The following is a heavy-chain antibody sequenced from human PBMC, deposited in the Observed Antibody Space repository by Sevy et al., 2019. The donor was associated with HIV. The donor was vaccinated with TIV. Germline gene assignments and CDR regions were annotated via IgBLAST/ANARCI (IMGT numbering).Heavy chain of an antibody. CDR1: GFIFDDYG. D-gene: IGHD2-15*01. Sequence: GGSLRLSCVASGFIFDDYGMSWVRQTPGKGLEWVSSIIWNGVSTNYADSVKGRFSISRDNSKNTLYLQMNSLRAEDTAVYYCARDPTVVTPSAFDIWGQGTMVTVSS. J-gene: IGHJ3*02. CDR2: IIWNGVST. CDR3: ARDPTVVTPSAFDI. V-gene: IGHV3-20*04.